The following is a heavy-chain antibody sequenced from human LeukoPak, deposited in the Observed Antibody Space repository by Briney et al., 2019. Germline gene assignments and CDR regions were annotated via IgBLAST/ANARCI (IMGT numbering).Heavy chain of an antibody. CDR2: FDPEDGET. V-gene: IGHV1-24*01. J-gene: IGHJ4*02. CDR3: ATGVVFHSSGYVWDY. CDR1: GGTFSSYA. Sequence: GASVKVSCKASGGTFSSYAISWVRQAPGKGLEWMGGFDPEDGETIYAQKFQGRVTMTEDTSTDTAYMELSSLRSEDTAVYYCATGVVFHSSGYVWDYWGQGTLVTVSS. D-gene: IGHD3-22*01.